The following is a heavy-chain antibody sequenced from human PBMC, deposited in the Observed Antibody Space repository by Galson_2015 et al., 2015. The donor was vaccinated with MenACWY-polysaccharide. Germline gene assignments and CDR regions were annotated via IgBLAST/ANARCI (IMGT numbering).Heavy chain of an antibody. Sequence: SETLSLTCSVSRGSISSYYWTWIRQPAGKGLEWLGRISTSGSFTYNPSLRSRVSMSIDRSNNHFSLTLTSATAADTAVYFCARVEYAGYESHCKYWGPGILVTVSS. D-gene: IGHD5-12*01. CDR1: RGSISSYY. V-gene: IGHV4-4*07. CDR3: ARVEYAGYESHCKY. CDR2: ISTSGSF. J-gene: IGHJ4*02.